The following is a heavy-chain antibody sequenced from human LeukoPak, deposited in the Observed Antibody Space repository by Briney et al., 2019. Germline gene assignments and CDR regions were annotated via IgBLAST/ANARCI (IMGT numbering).Heavy chain of an antibody. CDR3: ARLSVFGFYDSSGSHDDY. J-gene: IGHJ4*02. D-gene: IGHD3-22*01. V-gene: IGHV4-61*05. Sequence: SETLSLTCTVSGGSISSSSYYWGWIRQSPGKGLEWVGNIFYSGSTNHNPSLKSRVTISVDTSKNQFSVKLSSVTAADTAVYYCARLSVFGFYDSSGSHDDYWGQGTLVTVSS. CDR1: GGSISSSSYY. CDR2: IFYSGST.